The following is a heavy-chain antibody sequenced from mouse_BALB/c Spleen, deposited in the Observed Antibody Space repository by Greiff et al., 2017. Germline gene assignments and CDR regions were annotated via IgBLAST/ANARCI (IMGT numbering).Heavy chain of an antibody. Sequence: EVKLMESGPGLVKPSQSLSLTCTVTGYSITSDYAWNWIRQFPGNKLEWMGYISYSGSTSYNPSLKSRISITRDTSKNQFFLQLNSVTTEDTATYYCARHYDYWFAYWGQGTLVTVSA. V-gene: IGHV3-2*02. CDR3: ARHYDYWFAY. CDR1: GYSITSDYA. CDR2: ISYSGST. J-gene: IGHJ3*01. D-gene: IGHD2-4*01.